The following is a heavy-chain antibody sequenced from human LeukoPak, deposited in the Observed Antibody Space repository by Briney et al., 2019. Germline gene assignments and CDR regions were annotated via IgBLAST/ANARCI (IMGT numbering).Heavy chain of an antibody. CDR3: ANLVGYNYNWFDP. CDR1: GGSFSGYY. V-gene: IGHV4-34*01. Sequence: SETLSLTCAVYGGSFSGYYWSWIRQPPGKGLEWIGEINHSGSTNHNPSLKGRVTISVDTSKNQFSLKLSSVTAADTAVYYCANLVGYNYNWFDPWGQGTLVTVSS. J-gene: IGHJ5*02. CDR2: INHSGST. D-gene: IGHD5-18*01.